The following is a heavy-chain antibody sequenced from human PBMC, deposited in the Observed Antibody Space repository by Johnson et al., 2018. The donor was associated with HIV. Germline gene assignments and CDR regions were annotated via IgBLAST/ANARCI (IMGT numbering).Heavy chain of an antibody. CDR3: ATWAPDAFDI. CDR2: ISYDGSSK. CDR1: GFIFSSYG. J-gene: IGHJ3*02. D-gene: IGHD7-27*01. V-gene: IGHV3-30*19. Sequence: QVQLVESGGGVVQPGRSLRLSCAASGFIFSSYGMHWVRQAPGKGLEWVAVISYDGSSKDYADSVKGRFTISRDNSKNTLYLQMNSLRAEDTAVYYCATWAPDAFDIWGQGTMVTVSS.